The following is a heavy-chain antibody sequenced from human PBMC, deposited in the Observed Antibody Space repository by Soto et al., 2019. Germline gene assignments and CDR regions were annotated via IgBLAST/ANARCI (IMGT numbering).Heavy chain of an antibody. Sequence: QVQLVESGGGVVQPGRSLRLSCAASGFTFSSYGMHWVRQAPGKGLEWVAVISYDGSNKYYADSVKGRFTISRDNSKNTMYLQMNSLRAEDTDVYYCAKGDDYSSNYYYYGMDVWGQGTTVTVSS. D-gene: IGHD4-4*01. V-gene: IGHV3-30*18. J-gene: IGHJ6*02. CDR1: GFTFSSYG. CDR3: AKGDDYSSNYYYYGMDV. CDR2: ISYDGSNK.